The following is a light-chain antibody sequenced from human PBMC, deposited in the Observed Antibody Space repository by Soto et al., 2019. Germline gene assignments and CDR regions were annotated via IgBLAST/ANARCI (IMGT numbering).Light chain of an antibody. V-gene: IGLV1-44*01. CDR1: SSNIGSNT. CDR2: SNN. CDR3: AAWDDSLNGVV. Sequence: QSLLTQPPSASGTPGQRVTISCSGSSSNIGSNTVNWYQQLPGTAPKLLIYSNNQRPSGVPDRFSGSKSGTSASLAISGLQSEDEADYYCAAWDDSLNGVVFGGGTKLTV. J-gene: IGLJ2*01.